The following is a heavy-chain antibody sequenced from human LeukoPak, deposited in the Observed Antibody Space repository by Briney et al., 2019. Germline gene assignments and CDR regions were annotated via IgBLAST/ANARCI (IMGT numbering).Heavy chain of an antibody. Sequence: PSETLSLTCAVSGDSITSSGSSWSWIRQPAGKGLEWIGRIYSSGSTNYNPSLKSRVSMSVDTSKNQFSLKLTSVTAADTAVYYCARGGKATVVTMWGQGILVTVSS. CDR1: GDSITSSGSS. CDR3: ARGGKATVVTM. D-gene: IGHD4-23*01. J-gene: IGHJ4*02. CDR2: IYSSGST. V-gene: IGHV4-61*02.